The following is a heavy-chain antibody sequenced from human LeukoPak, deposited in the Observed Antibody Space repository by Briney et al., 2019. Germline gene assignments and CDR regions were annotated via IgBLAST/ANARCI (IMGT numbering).Heavy chain of an antibody. D-gene: IGHD1-26*01. Sequence: SETLSLTCTVSGGSISSSSYYWGWIRQPPGKGLEWIGTIYYSGSTYYNPSLKSRVTISADTSKNQFSLKLSSVTAADTAVYYCARQGSGNYLSPVNYWGQGTLVTVSS. J-gene: IGHJ4*02. CDR3: ARQGSGNYLSPVNY. CDR1: GGSISSSSYY. CDR2: IYYSGST. V-gene: IGHV4-39*01.